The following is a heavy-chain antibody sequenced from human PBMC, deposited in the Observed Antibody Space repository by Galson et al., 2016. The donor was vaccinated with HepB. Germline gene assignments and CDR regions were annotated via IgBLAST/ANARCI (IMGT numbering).Heavy chain of an antibody. CDR1: GFTVSTYY. J-gene: IGHJ4*02. V-gene: IGHV3-30*03. CDR3: ARVGFGRSYGQGFDY. Sequence: SLRLSCAASGFTVSTYYMNWVRQAPGKGLEWVAVISYDGSNKYYADSVKGRFTISRDDSKNTLYLQMDSLRPEDTAVCYCARVGFGRSYGQGFDYWGQGTLVTVSS. D-gene: IGHD3-16*01. CDR2: ISYDGSNK.